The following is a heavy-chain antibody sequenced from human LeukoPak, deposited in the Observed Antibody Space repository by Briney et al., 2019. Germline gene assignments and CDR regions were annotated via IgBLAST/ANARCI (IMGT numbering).Heavy chain of an antibody. V-gene: IGHV4-39*01. J-gene: IGHJ4*02. CDR3: ARRGPATADY. CDR2: MYYSGRG. Sequence: SETLSLTCTVSGDSISSSGHYWGWIRQSPEKGLEWIGSMYYSGRGYYNPSLKSRVTISVDTSKNQFSLELTSVTAADTAVYYCARRGPATADYWGQGTLVTVSS. D-gene: IGHD1-26*01. CDR1: GDSISSSGHY.